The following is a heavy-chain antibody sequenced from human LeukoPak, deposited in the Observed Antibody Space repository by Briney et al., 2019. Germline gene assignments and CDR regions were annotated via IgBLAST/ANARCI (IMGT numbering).Heavy chain of an antibody. Sequence: GASVKVSCKASGYTFTSYDINWVRQATGQGLEWMGWINPNSGNTGYAQKFQGRVTMTRNTSISTAYMELSSLRSEDTAVYYCARIFRSGTYYYDSSGYYYGYYYYMDVWGKGTTVTVSS. CDR2: INPNSGNT. V-gene: IGHV1-8*01. CDR3: ARIFRSGTYYYDSSGYYYGYYYYMDV. D-gene: IGHD3-22*01. CDR1: GYTFTSYD. J-gene: IGHJ6*03.